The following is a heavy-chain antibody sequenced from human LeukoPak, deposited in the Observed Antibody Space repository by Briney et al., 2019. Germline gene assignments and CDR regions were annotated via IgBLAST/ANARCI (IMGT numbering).Heavy chain of an antibody. Sequence: SETLSLTCTVSGGSISSYYWSWIRQPAGKGLEWIGRIYTSGSTNYNPSLKSRVTMSVDTSKNQFSLKLSSVTAADTAVYYCARVSKGSYCSSTSCHNRRQHYYYYYYMDVWGKGTTVTISS. D-gene: IGHD2-2*01. CDR3: ARVSKGSYCSSTSCHNRRQHYYYYYYMDV. J-gene: IGHJ6*03. CDR2: IYTSGST. V-gene: IGHV4-4*07. CDR1: GGSISSYY.